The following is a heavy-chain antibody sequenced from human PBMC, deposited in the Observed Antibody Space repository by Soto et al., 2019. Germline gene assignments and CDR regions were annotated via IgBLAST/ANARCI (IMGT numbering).Heavy chain of an antibody. V-gene: IGHV4-31*03. CDR2: IYYSGST. Sequence: PSETLSLTCTVSGGSISSGGYYWSWIRQHPGKGLEWTGYIYYSGSTYYNPSLKSRVTISVDTSKNQFSLKLSSVTAADTAVYYCARGGIAAAGHFDYWGQGTLVTVSS. D-gene: IGHD6-13*01. CDR1: GGSISSGGYY. CDR3: ARGGIAAAGHFDY. J-gene: IGHJ4*02.